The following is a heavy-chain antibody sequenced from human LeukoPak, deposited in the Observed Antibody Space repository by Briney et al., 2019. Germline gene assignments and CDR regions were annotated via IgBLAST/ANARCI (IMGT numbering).Heavy chain of an antibody. CDR3: EGGATVTGNAFTI. V-gene: IGHV3-74*01. CDR1: GFTFSSYW. CDR2: INTDGSST. Sequence: GGSLRLSCEASGFTFSSYWMHWVRQVPGEGLVWVSRINTDGSSTNYADSVKGRFTISRDNAKNTLYLQMNSLRAEDTALYYCEGGATVTGNAFTIWGQGQMVTV. J-gene: IGHJ3*02. D-gene: IGHD4-17*01.